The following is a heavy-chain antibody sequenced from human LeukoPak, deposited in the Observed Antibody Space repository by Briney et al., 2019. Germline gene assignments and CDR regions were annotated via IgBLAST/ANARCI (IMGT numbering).Heavy chain of an antibody. CDR1: GGSFSGYY. V-gene: IGHV4-34*01. CDR3: ARAGFTVAEGMDV. CDR2: INHSGST. J-gene: IGHJ3*01. D-gene: IGHD4-11*01. Sequence: SETLSLTCAVYGGSFSGYYWSWIRQPPGKGLEWIGEINHSGSTNYNPSLKSRVTISVDTSKNQFSLKLSSVTAADTAVYYCARAGFTVAEGMDVWGQGTMVTVSS.